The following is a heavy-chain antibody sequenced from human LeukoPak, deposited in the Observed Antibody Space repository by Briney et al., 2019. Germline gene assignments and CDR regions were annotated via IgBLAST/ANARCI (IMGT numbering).Heavy chain of an antibody. V-gene: IGHV1-2*02. J-gene: IGHJ5*02. CDR1: GYTFTGYY. D-gene: IGHD2/OR15-2a*01. CDR2: INPNSGGT. CDR3: ASSIGLTGNNWFDP. Sequence: ASVKVSCKASGYTFTGYYMHWVRQAPGQGLEWMGWINPNSGGTNYAQKFQGRVTMTRDTSISTVYMELSRLRSDDTAVYYCASSIGLTGNNWFDPWGQGTLVTVSS.